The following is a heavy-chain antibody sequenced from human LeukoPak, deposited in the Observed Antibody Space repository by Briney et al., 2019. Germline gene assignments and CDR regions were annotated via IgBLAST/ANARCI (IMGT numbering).Heavy chain of an antibody. CDR2: ISRTSSDI. Sequence: GGSLRLSCAASGFSFSGYSMSWVRQAPGKGLEWVSFISRTSSDIYHADSVKGRFTISRDNAKNSLYLQMNGLRAEDTAVYYCARDLPAAVDWGQGTLVTVSS. CDR3: ARDLPAAVD. D-gene: IGHD2-2*01. V-gene: IGHV3-21*01. J-gene: IGHJ4*02. CDR1: GFSFSGYS.